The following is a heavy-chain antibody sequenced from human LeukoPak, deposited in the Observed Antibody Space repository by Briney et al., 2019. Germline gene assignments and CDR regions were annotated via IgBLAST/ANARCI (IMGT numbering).Heavy chain of an antibody. CDR1: GYTFTSYY. Sequence: ASVKVSFKASGYTFTSYYMHWVRQAPGQGLEWMGIINPSGGSTSYAQKFQGRVTMTRDMSTSTVYMELSSLRSEDTAVYYCARDTYGDYNFGYWGQGTLVTVSS. D-gene: IGHD4-17*01. CDR3: ARDTYGDYNFGY. V-gene: IGHV1-46*01. J-gene: IGHJ4*02. CDR2: INPSGGST.